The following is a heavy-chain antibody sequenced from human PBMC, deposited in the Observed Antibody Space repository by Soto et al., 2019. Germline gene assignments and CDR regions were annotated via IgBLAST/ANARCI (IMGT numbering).Heavy chain of an antibody. Sequence: EVQLVESGGGLVQPGGSLKLSCAASGFTFSGSAVHWVRQASGKGLEWVGRIRSKANNYATAYAASVQGRFTIFRDDLNNTAYLQMNSLKTEDTAVYYCTNPQVYYGMDVWGKGTKVTVSS. CDR2: IRSKANNYAT. CDR1: GFTFSGSA. V-gene: IGHV3-73*02. CDR3: TNPQVYYGMDV. J-gene: IGHJ6*04.